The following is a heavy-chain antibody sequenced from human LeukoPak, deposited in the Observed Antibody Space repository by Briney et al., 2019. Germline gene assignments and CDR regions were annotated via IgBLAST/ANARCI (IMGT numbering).Heavy chain of an antibody. J-gene: IGHJ3*02. CDR2: IRSKANSYAT. CDR1: GFTFSGSA. D-gene: IGHD2-8*01. Sequence: GGSLRLPCAASGFTFSGSAMHWVRQASGKGLERVGRIRSKANSYATAYAASVKGRFTISRDDSKNTAYLQMNSLKTEDTAVYYCLLMVYGQEEPDAFDIWGQGTMVTVSS. CDR3: LLMVYGQEEPDAFDI. V-gene: IGHV3-73*01.